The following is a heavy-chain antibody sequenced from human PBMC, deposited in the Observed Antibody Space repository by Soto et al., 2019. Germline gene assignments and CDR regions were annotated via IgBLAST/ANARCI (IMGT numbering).Heavy chain of an antibody. D-gene: IGHD1-1*01. J-gene: IGHJ4*02. CDR2: VNGNGDAT. CDR1: GFIFSNYA. Sequence: GGSLRLSCAASGFIFSNYAMCWVRQAPGKGLEWVSGVNGNGDATKYADSVEGRVTISRDNSKNTLYLQINNLRAEDTAVYYCAKCGIWGTVATGTMDCWGQGTLVTVSS. CDR3: AKCGIWGTVATGTMDC. V-gene: IGHV3-23*01.